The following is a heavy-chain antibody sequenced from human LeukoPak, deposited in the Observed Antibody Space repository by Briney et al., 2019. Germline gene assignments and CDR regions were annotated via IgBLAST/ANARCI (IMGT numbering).Heavy chain of an antibody. D-gene: IGHD1-26*01. V-gene: IGHV1-69*13. Sequence: SVKVSCKASGYSLTTYYMHWVRQAPGQGLEWMGGIIPIFGTANYAQKFQGRVTITADESTSTAYMELSSLRSEDTAVYYCARDRYSGSYDAFDIWGQGTMVTVSS. CDR2: IIPIFGTA. CDR1: GYSLTTYY. CDR3: ARDRYSGSYDAFDI. J-gene: IGHJ3*02.